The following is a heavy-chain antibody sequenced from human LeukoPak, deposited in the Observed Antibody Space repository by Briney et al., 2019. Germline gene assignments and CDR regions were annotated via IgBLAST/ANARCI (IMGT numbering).Heavy chain of an antibody. V-gene: IGHV4-61*01. Sequence: SETLSLTCTVSGGSVSSGSYYWSWIRQPPGKGLEWIGYIYYSGSTNYNPSLKSRVTISVDTSKNQFSLKLSSVTAADTAVYSCASVDTAMAIDYWGRGTLVTVSS. CDR3: ASVDTAMAIDY. CDR2: IYYSGST. CDR1: GGSVSSGSYY. J-gene: IGHJ4*02. D-gene: IGHD5-18*01.